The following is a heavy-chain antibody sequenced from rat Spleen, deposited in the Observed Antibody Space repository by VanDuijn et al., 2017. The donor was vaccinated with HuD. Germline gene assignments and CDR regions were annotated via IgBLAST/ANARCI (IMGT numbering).Heavy chain of an antibody. D-gene: IGHD1-12*02. V-gene: IGHV2-45*01. CDR2: MWSGGNT. J-gene: IGHJ3*01. CDR1: GFSLASYN. CDR3: TSFYYYDGSYYYPFPY. Sequence: QVQLMESGPGLVQPSETLSLTCSVSGFSLASYNVHWVRQPPGKGLEWMGVMWSGGNTDYNSALTSRLSISRDTSKSQVFLEMNSLQTGDTAIYFCTSFYYYDGSYYYPFPYWGQGTLVTVSS.